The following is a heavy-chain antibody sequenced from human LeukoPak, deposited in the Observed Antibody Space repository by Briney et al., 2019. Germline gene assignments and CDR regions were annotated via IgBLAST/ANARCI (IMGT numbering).Heavy chain of an antibody. CDR2: INPNNGYT. V-gene: IGHV1-2*02. J-gene: IGHJ3*02. Sequence: ASVKVSCRASGYTFTAYYIHWVRQAPGQGLEWMGWINPNNGYTSLPQRFQGRVTMTRDTSIITAYMVLSSLTSDDTGMYYCARGPTLGLDIWGQGTMVTVSS. CDR1: GYTFTAYY. CDR3: ARGPTLGLDI.